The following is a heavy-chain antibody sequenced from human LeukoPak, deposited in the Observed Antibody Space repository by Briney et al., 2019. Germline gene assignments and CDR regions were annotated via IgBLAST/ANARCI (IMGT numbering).Heavy chain of an antibody. CDR1: GGSISSYY. D-gene: IGHD3-10*01. CDR3: ARSYGSGSFYYFDY. V-gene: IGHV4-59*01. CDR2: ISDTGST. Sequence: KPSETLSFTCTDSGGSISSYYWSWIRQPPGKGLEWIGYISDTGSTNYNPSLKSRVSISVDTSKNQLSLRLSSVTAADTAVYYCARSYGSGSFYYFDYWGQGTLVTVSS. J-gene: IGHJ4*02.